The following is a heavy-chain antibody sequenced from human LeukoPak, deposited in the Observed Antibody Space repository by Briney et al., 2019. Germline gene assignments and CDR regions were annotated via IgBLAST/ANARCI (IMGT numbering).Heavy chain of an antibody. V-gene: IGHV4-4*07. D-gene: IGHD1-1*01. CDR3: ASGRTGTNDGYYYYYMDV. J-gene: IGHJ6*03. Sequence: PSETLSLTCTVSGGSISSYYWSWIRQPAGKGLEWIGRIYTSGSTNYNPSLKSRVTMSVDTSKNQFSLKLSSVTAADTAVYYCASGRTGTNDGYYYYYMDVWGKGTTVTVSS. CDR1: GGSISSYY. CDR2: IYTSGST.